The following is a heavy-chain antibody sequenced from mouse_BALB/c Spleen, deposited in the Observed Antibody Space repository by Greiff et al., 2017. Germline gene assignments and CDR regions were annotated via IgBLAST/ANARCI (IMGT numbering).Heavy chain of an antibody. D-gene: IGHD2-4*01. CDR1: GYTFTDYA. CDR3: ARPPSTMITTGDYYAMDY. V-gene: IGHV1S137*01. Sequence: QVQLQQSGAELVRPGVSVKISCKGSGYTFTDYAMHWVKQSHAKSLEWIGVISTYYGDASYNQKFTGKATMTVDKSSSTAYMELARLTSEDSAIYYCARPPSTMITTGDYYAMDYWGQGTSVTVSS. J-gene: IGHJ4*01. CDR2: ISTYYGDA.